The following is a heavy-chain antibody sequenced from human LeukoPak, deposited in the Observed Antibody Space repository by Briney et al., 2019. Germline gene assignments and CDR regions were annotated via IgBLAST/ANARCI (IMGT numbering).Heavy chain of an antibody. D-gene: IGHD3-10*01. CDR2: VKSDGSNP. J-gene: IGHJ4*02. V-gene: IGHV3-74*01. CDR1: RFSFSNYW. CDR3: ARDIVSGSGSLDY. Sequence: GGSLRLSCAASRFSFSNYWMHWVRQAPGKGLVWVSRVKSDGSNPSYADSVKGRFTISRDNAENMLYLQMNALGAEDTAVYYCARDIVSGSGSLDYWGQGTLVTVSS.